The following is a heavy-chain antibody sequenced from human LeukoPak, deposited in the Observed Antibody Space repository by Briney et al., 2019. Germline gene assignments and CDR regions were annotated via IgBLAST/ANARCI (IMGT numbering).Heavy chain of an antibody. CDR1: GFTVSSYY. CDR2: IYSSGGT. V-gene: IGHV3-53*01. J-gene: IGHJ6*02. CDR3: ARDQWGCSSTSCYKGMDV. Sequence: GSLRLSCAASGFTVSSYYMSWVRQAPGKGLEWVSIIYSSGGTYYADSVKGRFTISRDNSKNTLYLQMNSLRDEDTAVYHCARDQWGCSSTSCYKGMDVWGQGTTVTVSS. D-gene: IGHD2-2*02.